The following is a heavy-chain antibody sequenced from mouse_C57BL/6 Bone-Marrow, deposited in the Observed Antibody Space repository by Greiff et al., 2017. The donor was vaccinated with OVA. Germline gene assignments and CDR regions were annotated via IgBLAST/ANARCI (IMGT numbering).Heavy chain of an antibody. CDR3: ARGDYDVWFAY. Sequence: QVQLKESGAELARPGASVKLSCKASGYTFTSYGISWVKQRTGQGLEWIGEIYPRSGNTYYNEKFKGKATLTADKSSSTAYMELRSLTSEDSAVYVCARGDYDVWFAYWGQGTLVTVSA. CDR1: GYTFTSYG. CDR2: IYPRSGNT. V-gene: IGHV1-81*01. D-gene: IGHD2-4*01. J-gene: IGHJ3*01.